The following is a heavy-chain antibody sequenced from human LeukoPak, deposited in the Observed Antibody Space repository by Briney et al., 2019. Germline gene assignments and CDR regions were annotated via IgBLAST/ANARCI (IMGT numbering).Heavy chain of an antibody. J-gene: IGHJ6*03. CDR2: MNPNSGNT. D-gene: IGHD5-24*01. V-gene: IGHV1-8*01. CDR1: GYTFTSYD. CDR3: ARDFTGIDGYYYYYMDV. Sequence: ASVKVSCKASGYTFTSYDINWVRQATGQGLEWLGWMNPNSGNTGYAQNFQGRVTMTRDMSTSTVYMELSSLRSEDTAVYYCARDFTGIDGYYYYYMDVWGKGTTVTVSS.